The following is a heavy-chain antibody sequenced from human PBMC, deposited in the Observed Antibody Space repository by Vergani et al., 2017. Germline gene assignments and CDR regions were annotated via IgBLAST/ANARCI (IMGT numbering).Heavy chain of an antibody. J-gene: IGHJ4*02. CDR3: ARAGGSIAARVFDY. CDR1: GGSISSYY. D-gene: IGHD6-6*01. V-gene: IGHV4-59*01. Sequence: QVQLQESGPGLVKPSETLSLTCTVSGGSISSYYGSWIRQPPGKGLEWIGYIYYSGSTNYNSSLKSRVTISVDTSKNQFSLKLSSVTAADAAVYYCARAGGSIAARVFDYWGQGTLVTVSS. CDR2: IYYSGST.